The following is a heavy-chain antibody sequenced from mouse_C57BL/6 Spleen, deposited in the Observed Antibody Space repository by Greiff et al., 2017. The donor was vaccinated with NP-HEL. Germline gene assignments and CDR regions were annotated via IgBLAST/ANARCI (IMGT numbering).Heavy chain of an antibody. V-gene: IGHV1-72*01. J-gene: IGHJ4*01. Sequence: QVQLQQPGAELVKPGASVKLSCKASGYTFTSYWMHWVKQRPGRGLEWIGRIDPNSGGTKYNEKFKSKATLTVDKPSSTAYMQLSSLTSEDSAVYDCARGGYYGSSYDAMDYWGQGTSVTVSS. CDR2: IDPNSGGT. CDR3: ARGGYYGSSYDAMDY. D-gene: IGHD1-1*01. CDR1: GYTFTSYW.